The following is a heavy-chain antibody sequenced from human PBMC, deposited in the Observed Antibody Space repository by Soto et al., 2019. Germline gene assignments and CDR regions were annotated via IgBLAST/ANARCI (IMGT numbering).Heavy chain of an antibody. CDR2: ISSSSSYI. V-gene: IGHV3-21*01. J-gene: IGHJ5*02. D-gene: IGHD3-22*01. CDR1: GFTFSSYR. CDR3: DREGNHYDSSGYYHGWFDT. Sequence: PGGSLRLSCAASGFTFSSYRMNWVRQAPGKGLEWVSSISSSSSYIYYADSVKGRFTISRDNAKNSLYLQMNSLRAEDTAVYYCDREGNHYDSSGYYHGWFDTWGQGTLVTVSS.